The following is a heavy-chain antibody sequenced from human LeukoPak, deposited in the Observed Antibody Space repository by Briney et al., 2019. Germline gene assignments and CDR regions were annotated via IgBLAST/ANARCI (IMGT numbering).Heavy chain of an antibody. CDR3: ARAEWNVSSTSWYKGLGYYYYYMDV. D-gene: IGHD2-2*01. J-gene: IGHJ6*03. CDR2: IYTSGST. CDR1: GGSISSGSYY. Sequence: PSDTLSLTCTVSGGSISSGSYYWSWIRQPAGKGLEWIGRIYTSGSTNYNPSLKSRVTISVDTSKNQFSLKLSSVTAADTAVYYCARAEWNVSSTSWYKGLGYYYYYMDVWGKGTTVTVSS. V-gene: IGHV4-61*02.